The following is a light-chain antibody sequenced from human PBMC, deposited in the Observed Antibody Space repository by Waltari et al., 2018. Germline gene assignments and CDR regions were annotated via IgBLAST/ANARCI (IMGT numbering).Light chain of an antibody. V-gene: IGLV2-14*02. CDR1: TDDVGKFYL. Sequence: QTALSQPASVSGSPGQSITISCTGSTDDVGKFYLVAWFQQYPGRSPQLIIYAVTKRPSGVSGRFSGSKSGNTAFLTISDLRADDEADYYCSSYTSSSTPYVFGTGTKVTVL. CDR3: SSYTSSSTPYV. CDR2: AVT. J-gene: IGLJ1*01.